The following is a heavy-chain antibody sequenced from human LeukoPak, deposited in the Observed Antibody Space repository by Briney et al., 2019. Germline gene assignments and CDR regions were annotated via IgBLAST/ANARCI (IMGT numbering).Heavy chain of an antibody. D-gene: IGHD6-6*01. CDR1: GFTFSSYA. J-gene: IGHJ4*02. CDR3: AKWKYSNSGIDDY. CDR2: ISGSGDNT. V-gene: IGHV3-23*01. Sequence: GGSLRLSCAASGFTFSSYAMSWVRQVPGKGLEWVSVISGSGDNTYYADSVKGRFTISRDNSKNMLYLQMNSLRAEDTAVYYCAKWKYSNSGIDDYWGQGTLVTVST.